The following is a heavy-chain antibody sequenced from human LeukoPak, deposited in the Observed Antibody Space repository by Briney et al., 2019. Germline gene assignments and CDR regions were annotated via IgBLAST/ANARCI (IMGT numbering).Heavy chain of an antibody. CDR3: ARGLPGYSNTWNDL. J-gene: IGHJ5*02. CDR2: TNSDGSLP. Sequence: GVPRWLTESAAGFTVGRGRRVYLGRPRIKRIVWVSRTNSDGSLPSYADSVRGRFTISRDNAKNTLYLQMNSLGVEDTAIYYCARGLPGYSNTWNDLWGQGTLVIVSS. D-gene: IGHD6-13*01. CDR1: GFTVGRGR. V-gene: IGHV3-74*01.